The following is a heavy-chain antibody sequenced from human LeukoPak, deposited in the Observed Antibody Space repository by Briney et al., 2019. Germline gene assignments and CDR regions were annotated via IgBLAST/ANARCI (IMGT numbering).Heavy chain of an antibody. J-gene: IGHJ4*02. CDR3: TRGYSNSWYNFDY. Sequence: GSPRLSRAAPGFTLKDFVMDWVRQAPGEGLGWVSGIGVRGASTYYADSVKGRFTISRDNSKNTLSLQMSGLRAEDAAVYYCTRGYSNSWYNFDYWGQGTLATVSS. V-gene: IGHV3-23*01. CDR1: GFTLKDFV. D-gene: IGHD6-13*01. CDR2: IGVRGAST.